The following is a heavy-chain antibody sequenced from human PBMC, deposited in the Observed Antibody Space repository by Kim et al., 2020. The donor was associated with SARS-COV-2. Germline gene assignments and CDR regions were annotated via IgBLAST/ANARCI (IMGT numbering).Heavy chain of an antibody. D-gene: IGHD3-10*01. Sequence: SVKVSCKASGGTFSSYAISWVRQAPGQGLEWMGGIIPIFGTANYAQKFQGRVTITADESTSTAYMELSSLRSEDTAVYYCARGYYYGSGSFLWAQAWGQGTLVTVSS. CDR1: GGTFSSYA. CDR3: ARGYYYGSGSFLWAQA. V-gene: IGHV1-69*13. CDR2: IIPIFGTA. J-gene: IGHJ5*02.